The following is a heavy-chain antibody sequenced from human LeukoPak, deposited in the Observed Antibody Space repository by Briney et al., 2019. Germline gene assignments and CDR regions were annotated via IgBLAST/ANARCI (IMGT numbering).Heavy chain of an antibody. Sequence: GGSLRLSCAAPGINFSRYWMTWVRQAPGKGLEWVANINQDGTEKYYVDSVKGRFTISRDNTENSLYLQMNNLRAEDTAVYYCARATPIVLMVYANDYWGQGTLVTVSS. CDR2: INQDGTEK. CDR3: ARATPIVLMVYANDY. D-gene: IGHD2-8*01. CDR1: GINFSRYW. V-gene: IGHV3-7*01. J-gene: IGHJ4*02.